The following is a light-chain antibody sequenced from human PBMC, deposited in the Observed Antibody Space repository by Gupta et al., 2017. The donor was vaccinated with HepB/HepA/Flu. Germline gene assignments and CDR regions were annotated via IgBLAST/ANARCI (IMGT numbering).Light chain of an antibody. CDR2: NVN. V-gene: IGLV1-47*02. CDR3: VGWDDSLSGYV. J-gene: IGLJ1*01. CDR1: SSNIGNDN. Sequence: QPVPPQPPSASGTAGRRVTVSSSGSSSNIGNDNAYWYQQLPGTAPKLLIYNVNQRPSGVPDRFSGSKSGTTASLAIGGLRSEDEADYYCVGWDDSLSGYVFGAGTKVTVL.